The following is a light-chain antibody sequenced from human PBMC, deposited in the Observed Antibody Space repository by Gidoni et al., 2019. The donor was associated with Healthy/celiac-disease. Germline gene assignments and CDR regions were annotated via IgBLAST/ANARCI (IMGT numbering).Light chain of an antibody. CDR2: YDS. J-gene: IGLJ3*02. CDR1: NIGSKS. CDR3: QVWDSSSDHWV. Sequence: YVLTQPPPVSVAPGKTARITCGGNNIGSKSVHWYQQKPGQAPVLVIYYDSDRPSGIPERFSGSNSGNTATLTISRVEAGDEADYYCQVWDSSSDHWVFGGGTKLTVL. V-gene: IGLV3-21*04.